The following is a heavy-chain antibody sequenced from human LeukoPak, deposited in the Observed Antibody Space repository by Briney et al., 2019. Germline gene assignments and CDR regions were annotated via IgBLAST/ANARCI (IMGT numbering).Heavy chain of an antibody. J-gene: IGHJ4*02. CDR1: GFTFGNYA. CDR3: AKDMNSYGSGSSYNPWGPFDS. Sequence: GRSLRLSCAASGFTFGNYAMHWVRQAPGKGLEWVSGIAWNMKGRFTISRDNAENSLYLQMNSLTPEDTAFYFCAKDMNSYGSGSSYNPWGPFDSWGQGTLVTVSS. D-gene: IGHD3-10*01. CDR2: IAWN. V-gene: IGHV3-9*01.